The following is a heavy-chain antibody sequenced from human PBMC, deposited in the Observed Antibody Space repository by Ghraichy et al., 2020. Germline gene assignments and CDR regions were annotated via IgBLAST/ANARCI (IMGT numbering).Heavy chain of an antibody. Sequence: GGSLRLSCAASGFTFSSYAMSWVRQAPGKGLEWVSAISGSGGSTYYADSVKGRFTISRDNSKNTLYLQMNSLRAEDTAVYYCAKDGAPEGYCGGDCYYKDAFDIWGQGTMVTVSS. CDR3: AKDGAPEGYCGGDCYYKDAFDI. J-gene: IGHJ3*02. CDR2: ISGSGGST. CDR1: GFTFSSYA. V-gene: IGHV3-23*01. D-gene: IGHD2-21*02.